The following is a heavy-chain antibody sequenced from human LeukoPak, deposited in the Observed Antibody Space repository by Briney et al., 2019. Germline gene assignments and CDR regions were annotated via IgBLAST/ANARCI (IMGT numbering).Heavy chain of an antibody. CDR3: ARGYGDYAY. D-gene: IGHD4-17*01. Sequence: SETLSLTCTVSGGSISSGSYYWGWIRQPPGKGLEWIGSIYYSGSTYYNPSLKSRVTISVDTSKKQFSLKVSSVTAADTAVYYCARGYGDYAYWGQGTLVTVSS. V-gene: IGHV4-39*07. CDR1: GGSISSGSYY. CDR2: IYYSGST. J-gene: IGHJ4*02.